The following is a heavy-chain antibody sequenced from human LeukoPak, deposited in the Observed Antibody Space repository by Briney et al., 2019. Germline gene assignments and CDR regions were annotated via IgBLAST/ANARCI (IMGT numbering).Heavy chain of an antibody. CDR1: GFTFTAYS. J-gene: IGHJ4*02. V-gene: IGHV3-7*05. CDR3: ARERWYLDY. Sequence: GGSLRLSCTASGFTFTAYSMTWVRQAPGRGLEWVARIKEDGSDIHYVDSVEGRFTISRDNAKKSLYLQMNSLRAEDTAVYYCARERWYLDYWGQGTLVTVS. D-gene: IGHD2-15*01. CDR2: IKEDGSDI.